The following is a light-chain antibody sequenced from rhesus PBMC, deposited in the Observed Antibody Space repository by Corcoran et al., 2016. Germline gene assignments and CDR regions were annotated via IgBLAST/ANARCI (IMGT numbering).Light chain of an antibody. CDR2: SAT. J-gene: IGKJ1*01. CDR1: ESVGNY. V-gene: IGKV3-40*03. Sequence: EIVMTQSPATLSLSPGETATLSCRASESVGNYLAWYHQKPGQAPQLPVHSATFRATGTPDRFTGRGSRTEFTLTIRSLEPEDVGLYHCRQYNDFMWTFGHGTKVEIK. CDR3: RQYNDFMWT.